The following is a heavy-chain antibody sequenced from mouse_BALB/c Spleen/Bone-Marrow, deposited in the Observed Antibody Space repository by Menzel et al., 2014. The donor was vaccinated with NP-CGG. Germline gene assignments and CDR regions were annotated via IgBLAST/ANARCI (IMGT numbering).Heavy chain of an antibody. V-gene: IGHV4-1*02. CDR1: GFDFSRYW. D-gene: IGHD4-1*01. CDR3: ARPETGSWFAY. J-gene: IGHJ3*01. CDR2: INPDSSTI. Sequence: EVKLVESGGGLVQPGGSLKLSCAASGFDFSRYWTSWVRQAPGKGLEWIGEINPDSSTINYTPSLKDKFIISRDNAKNTLYLQMSKVRSEDTALYYCARPETGSWFAYWGQGTLVTVSA.